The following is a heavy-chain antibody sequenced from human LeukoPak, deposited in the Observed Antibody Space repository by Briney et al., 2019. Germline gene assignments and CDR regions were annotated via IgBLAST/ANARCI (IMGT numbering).Heavy chain of an antibody. CDR2: IWYDGSNK. V-gene: IGHV3-33*01. J-gene: IGHJ6*02. CDR3: ARATPDYYGMDV. Sequence: PGGSLRLSRAASGFTFSSYGMHWVRQAPGKGLEWVAVIWYDGSNKYHADSVKGRFTISRDNSKNTLYLQMNSLRVEDTAVYYCARATPDYYGMDVWGQGTTVTVSS. CDR1: GFTFSSYG.